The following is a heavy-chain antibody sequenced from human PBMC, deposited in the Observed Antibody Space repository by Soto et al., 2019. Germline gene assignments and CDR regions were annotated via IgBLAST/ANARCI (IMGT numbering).Heavy chain of an antibody. CDR3: ARGPSDDSLTGYYLYYYYYVMDV. J-gene: IGHJ6*02. Sequence: ASVKVSCKASGYTFTSYDINWVRQATGQGLEWMGWMNPNSGNTGYAQKFQGRVTMTRNTSISTAYMELSSLRSEDTALYYCARGPSDDSLTGYYLYYYYYVMDVWGQGTTVTVSS. D-gene: IGHD3-9*01. CDR2: MNPNSGNT. CDR1: GYTFTSYD. V-gene: IGHV1-8*01.